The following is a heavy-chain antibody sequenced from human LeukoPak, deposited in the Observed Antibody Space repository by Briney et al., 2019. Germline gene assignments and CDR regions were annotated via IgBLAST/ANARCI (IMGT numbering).Heavy chain of an antibody. D-gene: IGHD6-19*01. V-gene: IGHV4-59*08. CDR3: ARQLTAVADHLVDH. Sequence: SETLSLTCTVSGGSISSYYWSWIRQPPGKGLEWIGYIYYSGSTNYNPSLKSRVTISVDTSKNQFSLKLSSVTAADTAVYYCARQLTAVADHLVDHWGQGTLVTVSS. CDR1: GGSISSYY. J-gene: IGHJ4*02. CDR2: IYYSGST.